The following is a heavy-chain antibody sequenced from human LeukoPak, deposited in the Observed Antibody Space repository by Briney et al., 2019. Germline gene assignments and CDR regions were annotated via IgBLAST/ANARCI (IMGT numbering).Heavy chain of an antibody. D-gene: IGHD5/OR15-5a*01. V-gene: IGHV3-48*01. Sequence: GGSLRLSCAASGFTFSNYNMIWVRQAPGKGLEWLPFISGSSTSIQYADSVRGRITISRDNAKNSLFLQINGLRADDSAVYYCVRGHSVYDFLVYWGQGVLVTVSS. CDR2: ISGSSTSI. J-gene: IGHJ4*02. CDR1: GFTFSNYN. CDR3: VRGHSVYDFLVY.